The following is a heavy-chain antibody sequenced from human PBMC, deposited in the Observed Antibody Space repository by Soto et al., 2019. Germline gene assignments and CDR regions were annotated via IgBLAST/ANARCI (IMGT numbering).Heavy chain of an antibody. CDR1: GADINTYS. CDR3: ARDREAGYNFYYGMDV. V-gene: IGHV4-4*07. J-gene: IGHJ6*02. CDR2: IYTSASI. D-gene: IGHD6-19*01. Sequence: SEPLSLPGIFSGADINTYSWTWIRQLAVKGLEWIGRIYTSASINYNPSLKGRVTLSVDTSTNQFSLRLASVTAADTAIYYCARDREAGYNFYYGMDVWGQGTTVTVSS.